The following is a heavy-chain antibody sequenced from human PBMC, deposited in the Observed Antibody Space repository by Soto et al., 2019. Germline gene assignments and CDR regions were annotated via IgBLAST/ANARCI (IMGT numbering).Heavy chain of an antibody. Sequence: QVQLVQSGAEVKKPGSSVKVSCKASGGTFSSYAISWVRQATGQGLEWMGGIIPIFGTANYAQKFQGRVTITADKSTSTAYMELSSLRSEDTAVYYCALRGIAVAGTGDGWFDPWGQGTLVTVSS. J-gene: IGHJ5*02. CDR3: ALRGIAVAGTGDGWFDP. CDR2: IIPIFGTA. V-gene: IGHV1-69*06. D-gene: IGHD6-19*01. CDR1: GGTFSSYA.